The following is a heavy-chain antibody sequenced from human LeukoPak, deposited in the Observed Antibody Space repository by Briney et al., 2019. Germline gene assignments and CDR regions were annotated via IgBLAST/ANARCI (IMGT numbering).Heavy chain of an antibody. CDR1: GYTFTSYY. CDR3: ARGYYGSGSYGY. J-gene: IGHJ4*02. D-gene: IGHD3-10*01. Sequence: GASVKVSCKASGYTFTSYYMHWVRQAPGQGLEWMGRIIPIFGTANYAQKFQGRVTITTDESTSTAYMELSSLRSEDTAVYYCARGYYGSGSYGYWGQGTLVTVSS. CDR2: IIPIFGTA. V-gene: IGHV1-69*05.